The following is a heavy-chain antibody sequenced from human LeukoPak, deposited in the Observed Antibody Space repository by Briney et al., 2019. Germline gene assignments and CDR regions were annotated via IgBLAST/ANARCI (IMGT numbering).Heavy chain of an antibody. Sequence: SVKVSCKASGGTFSSYAISWVRQAPGQGLEWMGGIIPIFGTANYAQKFQGRVTITADESTSTAYMELSSLRSEDTAVYYCARARRYSSGWYRVDYWGQGTLVTVSS. J-gene: IGHJ4*02. D-gene: IGHD6-19*01. CDR1: GGTFSSYA. V-gene: IGHV1-69*13. CDR2: IIPIFGTA. CDR3: ARARRYSSGWYRVDY.